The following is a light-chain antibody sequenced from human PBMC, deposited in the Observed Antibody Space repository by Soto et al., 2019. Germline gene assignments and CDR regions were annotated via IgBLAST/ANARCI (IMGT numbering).Light chain of an antibody. V-gene: IGLV2-8*01. CDR3: SSYAGSINYLL. CDR2: EVF. Sequence: QSVLTQPPSASGSPGQSVTISCTGTSSDIGDYDYVSWYQQHPGQAPKLIIYEVFKRPSGVPDRFSGSKSGNTASLTVSGLQGEDEADYYCSSYAGSINYLLFGGGTKLTVL. J-gene: IGLJ2*01. CDR1: SSDIGDYDY.